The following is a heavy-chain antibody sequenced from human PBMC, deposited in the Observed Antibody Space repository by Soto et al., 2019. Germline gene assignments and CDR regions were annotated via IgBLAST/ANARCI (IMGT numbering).Heavy chain of an antibody. CDR3: AREAVAFDN. J-gene: IGHJ4*02. CDR1: GYSFTSYY. Sequence: GASVKVSCKASGYSFTSYYMHWVRQAPGQGLEWMGLISPSGFSTRFAQRFQGRVTMTNDTSTSTFYMDRSSLTSEDTAVYDCAREAVAFDNWGQGTLVTVSS. D-gene: IGHD6-19*01. CDR2: ISPSGFST. V-gene: IGHV1-46*01.